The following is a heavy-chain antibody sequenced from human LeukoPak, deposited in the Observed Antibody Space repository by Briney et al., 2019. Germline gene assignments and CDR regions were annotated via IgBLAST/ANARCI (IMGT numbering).Heavy chain of an antibody. V-gene: IGHV3-13*01. CDR3: ARTPSYYYDSSGYYRNGFDP. Sequence: PGGSLRLSCAASGFTLSSYAMHWVRQPAGKGLEWVSAIGTAGDTFYPGSVKGRFTISRENAKKSLFLQMNSLRAEDTAVYYCARTPSYYYDSSGYYRNGFDPWGQGTLVTVSS. CDR1: GFTLSSYA. CDR2: IGTAGDT. D-gene: IGHD3-22*01. J-gene: IGHJ5*02.